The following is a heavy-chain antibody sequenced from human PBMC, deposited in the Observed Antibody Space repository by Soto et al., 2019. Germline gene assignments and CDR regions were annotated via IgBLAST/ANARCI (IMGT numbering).Heavy chain of an antibody. CDR3: DAGATGWLPSRIDY. CDR1: GHTLTKLS. Sequence: QVQLVQSGAEVKKPGASVKVSCKVSGHTLTKLSMHWVRLAPGQGLEWMGGIDPEDGETISAQKFQGRVTMTEDTSKDSTYLELSSLRSQDTAVSYCDAGATGWLPSRIDYWGQGTLVTISS. CDR2: IDPEDGET. V-gene: IGHV1-24*01. D-gene: IGHD6-19*01. J-gene: IGHJ4*02.